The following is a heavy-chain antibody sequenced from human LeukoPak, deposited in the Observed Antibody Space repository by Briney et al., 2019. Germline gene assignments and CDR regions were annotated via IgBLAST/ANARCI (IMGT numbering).Heavy chain of an antibody. Sequence: ASVKVSCKSSRGTFTDYGISWVRHAPGQGLEWMGRIIPTFTTANYAQKFQGRVTITADTSTNTAYMELTSLRSEDTAVYYCASDGGFEYYFDYWGQGTLLTVSS. CDR2: IIPTFTTA. V-gene: IGHV1-69*06. CDR1: RGTFTDYG. J-gene: IGHJ4*02. D-gene: IGHD2/OR15-2a*01. CDR3: ASDGGFEYYFDY.